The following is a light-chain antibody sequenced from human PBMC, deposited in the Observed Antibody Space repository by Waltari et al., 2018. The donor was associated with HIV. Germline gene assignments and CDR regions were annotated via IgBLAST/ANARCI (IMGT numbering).Light chain of an antibody. CDR1: QSVSSSY. J-gene: IGKJ1*01. CDR2: GAS. V-gene: IGKV3-20*01. Sequence: ETVLTQSPGTLSLSPGERATLSCRASQSVSSSYLAWYQHRPGQAPRLLIYGASSRATGIPDMFSGSGSGTDFTLTISRLEPEDFAVYYCQQYGSSSWTFGQGTKVDIK. CDR3: QQYGSSSWT.